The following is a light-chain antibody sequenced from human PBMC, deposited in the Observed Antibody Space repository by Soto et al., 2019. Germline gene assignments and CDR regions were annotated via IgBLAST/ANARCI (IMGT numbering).Light chain of an antibody. CDR2: DAS. V-gene: IGKV3-15*01. Sequence: EIVMTQSPATLSVSPGERATLSCRASQSVSSYLAWYQQKPGQAPRLLIYDASTRATGIPARFSGSGSGTEFTLTISSLQSEDFAVYYCQQYNGWPITFGQGTRLEIK. CDR1: QSVSSY. CDR3: QQYNGWPIT. J-gene: IGKJ5*01.